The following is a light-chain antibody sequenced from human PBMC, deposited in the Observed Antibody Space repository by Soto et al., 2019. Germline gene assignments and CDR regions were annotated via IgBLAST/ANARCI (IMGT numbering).Light chain of an antibody. CDR1: SSNIGSNT. V-gene: IGLV1-44*01. CDR3: AAWDDSLNGLV. CDR2: NNN. Sequence: QPVLTQPPSASGTPGQRVTISCSGSSSNIGSNTVNWYQQLPGTAPKLLIYNNNQRPSGVPDRFSGSKSGTSASLAISGLQSEAEADYYCAAWDDSLNGLVFGTGTKLTVL. J-gene: IGLJ1*01.